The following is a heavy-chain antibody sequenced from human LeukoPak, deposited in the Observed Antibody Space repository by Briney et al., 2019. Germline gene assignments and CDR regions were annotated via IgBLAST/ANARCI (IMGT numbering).Heavy chain of an antibody. CDR3: AKPETFYYSNYDRYFDY. CDR2: ISGSGGST. Sequence: GGSLRLSCAASGFTSSSYAMSWVRQAPGKGLEWVSAISGSGGSTYYADSVKGRFTISRDNSKNTLYLQMNSLRAEDTAVYYCAKPETFYYSNYDRYFDYWGQGTLVTVSS. CDR1: GFTSSSYA. D-gene: IGHD4-11*01. J-gene: IGHJ4*02. V-gene: IGHV3-23*01.